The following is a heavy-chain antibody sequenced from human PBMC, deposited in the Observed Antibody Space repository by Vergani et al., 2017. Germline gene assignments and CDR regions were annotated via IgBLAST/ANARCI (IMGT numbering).Heavy chain of an antibody. J-gene: IGHJ4*02. V-gene: IGHV3-21*01. Sequence: EVQLVESGGGLVKPGGSLRLSCAASGFTFSSYSMNWVRQAPGKGLEWVSSISSSSSYIYYADSVKGRFTISRDNAKNSLYLQMNSLRAVDTAVYYCARDLFYYDSSGYYSGFFDYWGQGTLVTVSS. D-gene: IGHD3-22*01. CDR3: ARDLFYYDSSGYYSGFFDY. CDR2: ISSSSSYI. CDR1: GFTFSSYS.